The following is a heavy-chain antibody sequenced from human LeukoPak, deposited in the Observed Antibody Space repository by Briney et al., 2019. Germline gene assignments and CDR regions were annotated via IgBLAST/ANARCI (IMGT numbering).Heavy chain of an antibody. D-gene: IGHD3-10*01. Sequence: GASVKVSCKASGYTFTGYYMHWVRQAPGQGLEWMGWINPNSGGTNYAQKFQGRVTMTRDTSISTAYMELSRLRSDDTAVYYCARKYYGAGSYMGPIDYWGQGTLVTVYS. CDR1: GYTFTGYY. CDR2: INPNSGGT. V-gene: IGHV1-2*02. CDR3: ARKYYGAGSYMGPIDY. J-gene: IGHJ4*02.